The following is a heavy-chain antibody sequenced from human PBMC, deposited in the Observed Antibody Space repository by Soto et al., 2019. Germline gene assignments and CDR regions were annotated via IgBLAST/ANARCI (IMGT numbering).Heavy chain of an antibody. CDR1: GGSFSGYY. CDR3: ARRPIMVRGVVRFRFDP. D-gene: IGHD3-10*01. Sequence: SETLSLTCAVYGGSFSGYYWSWIRQPPGKGLEWIGEINHSGSTNYNPSLKSRVTISVDTSKNQSSLKLSSVTAADTAVYYCARRPIMVRGVVRFRFDPWGQGTLVTVAS. J-gene: IGHJ5*02. V-gene: IGHV4-34*01. CDR2: INHSGST.